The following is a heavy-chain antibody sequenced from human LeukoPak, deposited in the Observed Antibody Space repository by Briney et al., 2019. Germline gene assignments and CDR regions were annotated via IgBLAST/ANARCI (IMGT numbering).Heavy chain of an antibody. D-gene: IGHD3-10*01. J-gene: IGHJ4*02. CDR3: ARRSNAGSESPY. CDR2: IYDSGST. Sequence: SETLSLTCTVSGGSISSSPYYWVWIRQPPGKGLEWIGSIYDSGSTSYNPSLKTRVSISVDTSKNQFSPKLRSVTAADTAVYYCARRSNAGSESPYWGQGTLVTVSS. V-gene: IGHV4-39*01. CDR1: GGSISSSPYY.